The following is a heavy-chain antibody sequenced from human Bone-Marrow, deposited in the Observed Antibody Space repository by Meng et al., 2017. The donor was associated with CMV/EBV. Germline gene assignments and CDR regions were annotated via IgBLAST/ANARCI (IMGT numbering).Heavy chain of an antibody. D-gene: IGHD6-25*01. J-gene: IGHJ5*02. CDR1: GFTVSSNY. CDR3: ARVNRAAQYDWFDP. V-gene: IGHV3-53*01. CDR2: IYSGGST. Sequence: CAASGFTVSSNYMNWVRQPPGKGLEWVSSIYSGGSTYYADSVKGRFTISRDNSKNTLYLQMNSLAAEDTAIYYCARVNRAAQYDWFDPWGPGTLVTVSS.